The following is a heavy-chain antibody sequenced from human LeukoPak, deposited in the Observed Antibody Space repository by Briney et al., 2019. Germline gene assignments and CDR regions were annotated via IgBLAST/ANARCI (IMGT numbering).Heavy chain of an antibody. CDR2: IYHSGST. CDR1: GDSVSSSSYY. D-gene: IGHD3-10*01. Sequence: PSETLSLTCTVSGDSVSSSSYYWGWIRQPPGKGLEWIGSIYHSGSTYYNPSLKSRVTTSVDKSKNQFSLKVMSVTAADTAVYYCARQSYYGPGTYYLADYWGQGTLVTVSS. CDR3: ARQSYYGPGTYYLADY. J-gene: IGHJ4*02. V-gene: IGHV4-39*01.